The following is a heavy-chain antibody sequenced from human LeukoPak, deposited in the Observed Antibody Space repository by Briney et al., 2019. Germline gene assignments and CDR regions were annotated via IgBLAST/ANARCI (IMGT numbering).Heavy chain of an antibody. CDR1: GGTFSSYA. CDR3: ASIKGIAVAGGNNWFDP. Sequence: GASVKVSCKASGGTFSSYAISWVRQAPGQGLEWMGGIIPILGTANYAQKFQGRVTITADESTSTAYMELSSLRSEDTVVYYCASIKGIAVAGGNNWFDPWGQGTLVTVSS. CDR2: IIPILGTA. D-gene: IGHD6-19*01. V-gene: IGHV1-69*13. J-gene: IGHJ5*02.